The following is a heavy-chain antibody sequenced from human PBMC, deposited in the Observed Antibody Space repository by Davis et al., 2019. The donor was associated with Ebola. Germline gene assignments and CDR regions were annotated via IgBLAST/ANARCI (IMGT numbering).Heavy chain of an antibody. CDR2: ISAYNGNT. V-gene: IGHV1-18*04. CDR3: ARDGPLYYDILTGYFGLDY. J-gene: IGHJ4*02. CDR1: GYTFTSYG. D-gene: IGHD3-9*01. Sequence: AASVKVSCKASGYTFTSYGISWVRQAPGQGLEWMGWISAYNGNTNYAQKLQGRVTMTTDTSTSTAYMELRSLRSDDTAVYYCARDGPLYYDILTGYFGLDYWGQGTLVTVSS.